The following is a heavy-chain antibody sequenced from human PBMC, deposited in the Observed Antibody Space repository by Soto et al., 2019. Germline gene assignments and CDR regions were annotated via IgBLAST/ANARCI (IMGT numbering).Heavy chain of an antibody. Sequence: GGSLRLSCAASGFTFSSYAMSWVRQAPGKGLEWVSAISGSGGSTYYADSVKGRFTISRDNSKNTLYMQLSSLRAEDTAGYYCARGFGYPDYWGQGALVTVSS. CDR2: ISGSGGST. CDR3: ARGFGYPDY. V-gene: IGHV3-23*01. J-gene: IGHJ4*02. CDR1: GFTFSSYA. D-gene: IGHD3-16*02.